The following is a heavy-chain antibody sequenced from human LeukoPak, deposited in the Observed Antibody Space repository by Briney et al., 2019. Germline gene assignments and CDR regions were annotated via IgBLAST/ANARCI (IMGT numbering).Heavy chain of an antibody. V-gene: IGHV4-31*03. J-gene: IGHJ5*02. CDR1: GGSVSDTSISSVVYY. CDR2: IYYSGST. Sequence: TLSLTCTVSGGSVSDTSISSVVYYWTWIRQHPGKGLEWIGSIYYSGSTYYNPSLKSRLTISVDVSKNQFSLKLSSVTAADTAVYYCARLEQTSWFDPWGQGTLVTVSS. D-gene: IGHD1/OR15-1a*01. CDR3: ARLEQTSWFDP.